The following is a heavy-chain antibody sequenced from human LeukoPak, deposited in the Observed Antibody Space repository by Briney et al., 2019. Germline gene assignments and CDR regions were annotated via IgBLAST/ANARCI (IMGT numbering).Heavy chain of an antibody. Sequence: SETLSLTCVVSGGSVSGYYWGWIRQPPGRGLEWIGYVYYSGSANYNPSFKSRITISVDTSRNRFSLQLSSVTAADTAVYYCARIHRYCSGGACYVLDNWGQGTLVAASS. CDR1: GGSVSGYY. CDR2: VYYSGSA. CDR3: ARIHRYCSGGACYVLDN. D-gene: IGHD2-15*01. V-gene: IGHV4-59*02. J-gene: IGHJ4*02.